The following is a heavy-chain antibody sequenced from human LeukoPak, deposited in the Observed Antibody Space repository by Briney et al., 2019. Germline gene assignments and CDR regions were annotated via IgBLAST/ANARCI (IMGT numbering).Heavy chain of an antibody. V-gene: IGHV1-18*04. J-gene: IGHJ4*02. Sequence: ASVNVSFKASGYTFTSYGISWVRQPPGQGLEWMGWISAYNGNTNYAQKLQGRVTMTTDTSTSTAYMELRSLRSDDTAVYYCARDSSGFFESWGRGTLVTVSS. D-gene: IGHD6-19*01. CDR3: ARDSSGFFES. CDR1: GYTFTSYG. CDR2: ISAYNGNT.